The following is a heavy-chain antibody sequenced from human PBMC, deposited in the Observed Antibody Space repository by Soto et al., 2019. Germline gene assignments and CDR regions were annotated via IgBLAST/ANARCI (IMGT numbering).Heavy chain of an antibody. CDR3: VRDGTKTLRDWFDP. J-gene: IGHJ5*02. CDR2: IYATGTT. V-gene: IGHV4-4*07. CDR1: GASISGYY. Sequence: SETLSLTCTVSGASISGYYWSWIRKSAGKGLEWIGRIYATGTTDYNPSLKSRVMMSVDTSKKQFSLRLRSVTAADTAVYYCVRDGTKTLRDWFDPWGQGISVTVSS. D-gene: IGHD1-1*01.